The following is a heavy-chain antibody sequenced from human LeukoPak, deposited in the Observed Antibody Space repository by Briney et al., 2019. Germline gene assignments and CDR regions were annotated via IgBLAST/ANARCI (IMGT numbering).Heavy chain of an antibody. CDR3: AKDPMAYYYYYMAV. D-gene: IGHD3-10*01. Sequence: PGGSLRLSCAASGFTFSSYAMSWVRQAPGKGLEWVSAISGSGGSTYYADSVKGRFTISRDNCKNTLYLQMNSLRAEDTAVYYCAKDPMAYYYYYMAVWGKGTTVTVSS. V-gene: IGHV3-23*01. CDR2: ISGSGGST. CDR1: GFTFSSYA. J-gene: IGHJ6*03.